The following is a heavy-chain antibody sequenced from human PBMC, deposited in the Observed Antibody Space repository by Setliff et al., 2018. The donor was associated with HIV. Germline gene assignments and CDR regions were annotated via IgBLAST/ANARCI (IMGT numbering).Heavy chain of an antibody. V-gene: IGHV4-39*07. D-gene: IGHD3-10*01. Sequence: SETLSLTCTVSGASISSSGYYWGWIRQPPGKGLEWIGSVSSGGSTLYNPSLKSRVTISLDTSKSLFSLKLSPVSAADTAVYYCARDRLLLWFDEEYYFDYWGQGTLVTVSS. CDR3: ARDRLLLWFDEEYYFDY. J-gene: IGHJ4*02. CDR1: GASISSSGYY. CDR2: VSSGGST.